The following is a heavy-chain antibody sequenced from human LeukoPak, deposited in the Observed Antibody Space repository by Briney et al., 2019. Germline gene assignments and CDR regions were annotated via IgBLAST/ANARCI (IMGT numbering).Heavy chain of an antibody. D-gene: IGHD6-13*01. CDR2: INPNSGGT. Sequence: ASVKVSFKASGYTFTGYYMHWVRQAPGQGLEWMGWINPNSGGTNYAQKFQGWVTMTRDTSISTAYMELSRLRSDDTAVYYCARDHFLAAAGTGIGYWGQGTLVTVSS. V-gene: IGHV1-2*04. CDR1: GYTFTGYY. CDR3: ARDHFLAAAGTGIGY. J-gene: IGHJ4*02.